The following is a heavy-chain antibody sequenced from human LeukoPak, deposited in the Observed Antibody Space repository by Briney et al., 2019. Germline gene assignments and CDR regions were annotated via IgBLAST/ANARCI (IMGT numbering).Heavy chain of an antibody. V-gene: IGHV4-39*01. CDR1: GGSISSSSYY. D-gene: IGHD3-10*01. CDR3: VRGVREYVFDAFDM. Sequence: SETLSLTCTVSGGSISSSSYYWGWIRQPPGKGLEWIGSIYYSGSTYYNPSLKSRVTISVDTSKNQFSLKLSSVTAADTSVNYCVRGVREYVFDAFDMWGPGTMVTVSS. CDR2: IYYSGST. J-gene: IGHJ3*02.